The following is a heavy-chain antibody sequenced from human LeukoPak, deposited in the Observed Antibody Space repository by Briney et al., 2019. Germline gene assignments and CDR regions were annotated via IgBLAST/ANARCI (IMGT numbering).Heavy chain of an antibody. CDR2: INWNAAYT. CDR1: GFTFSSYA. CDR3: ARGPTRSSSNWYYDY. V-gene: IGHV3-20*01. J-gene: IGHJ4*02. Sequence: GGSLRLSCAASGFTFSSYAMSWVRQAPGKGLEWVSSINWNAAYTYYVDSVKGRFTISRDTATNSLYLQMNGLRAKDTALYHCARGPTRSSSNWYYDYWGQGTLVTVSS. D-gene: IGHD6-13*01.